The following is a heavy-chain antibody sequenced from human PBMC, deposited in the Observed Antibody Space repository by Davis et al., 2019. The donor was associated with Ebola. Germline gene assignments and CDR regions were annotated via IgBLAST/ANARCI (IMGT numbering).Heavy chain of an antibody. D-gene: IGHD3-22*01. CDR2: IWYDGSNK. J-gene: IGHJ6*02. CDR3: AREFGYYYDSSSCMDV. V-gene: IGHV3-33*08. CDR1: GFTFSSYG. Sequence: GESLKISCAASGFTFSSYGMHWVRQAPGKGLEWVAVIWYDGSNKYYADSVKGRFTISRDNSKNTLYLQMNSLRAEDTAVYYCAREFGYYYDSSSCMDVWGQGTTVTVSS.